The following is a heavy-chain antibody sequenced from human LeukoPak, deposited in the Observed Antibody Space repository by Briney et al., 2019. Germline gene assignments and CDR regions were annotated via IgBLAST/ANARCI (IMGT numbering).Heavy chain of an antibody. D-gene: IGHD1-26*01. Sequence: SETLSLTCTVSGYSISSGSCWGWIRQPPGKGLEWIGSIYYSGNSYYNPSLKSRVTISVDTSKNQFSLRLSSVTAADTAVYYCARVPVNIWENWFDPWGQGTLVTVSS. J-gene: IGHJ5*02. CDR1: GYSISSGSC. CDR2: IYYSGNS. V-gene: IGHV4-38-2*02. CDR3: ARVPVNIWENWFDP.